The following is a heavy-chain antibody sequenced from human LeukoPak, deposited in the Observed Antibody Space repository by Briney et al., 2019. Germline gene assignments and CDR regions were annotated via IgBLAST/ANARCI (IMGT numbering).Heavy chain of an antibody. V-gene: IGHV4-38-2*01. Sequence: PSETLSLTCSVSGYSFSSNYFWGWIRQPPGKGLEWIATISHSGTTYYNPSLKSRVTIPIDTSKNQFSLRLSSVTAADTAVYYCARINTVKATFDYWGQGTLVTVSS. CDR1: GYSFSSNYF. J-gene: IGHJ4*02. CDR2: ISHSGTT. D-gene: IGHD4-11*01. CDR3: ARINTVKATFDY.